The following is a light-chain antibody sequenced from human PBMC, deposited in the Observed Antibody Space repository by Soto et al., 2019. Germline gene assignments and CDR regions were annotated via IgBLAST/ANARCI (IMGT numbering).Light chain of an antibody. Sequence: QYALTQPRSVSGSPVQSVTISCTGTSIDVGGYNLVSWYQHHPGKAPKLMIYDVSKWPSGVPDRFSGSKSGNTASLTISGLPADDEADYYCGSYAGSYTVVFGGGPKLTVL. CDR3: GSYAGSYTVV. CDR1: SIDVGGYNL. J-gene: IGLJ2*01. V-gene: IGLV2-11*01. CDR2: DVS.